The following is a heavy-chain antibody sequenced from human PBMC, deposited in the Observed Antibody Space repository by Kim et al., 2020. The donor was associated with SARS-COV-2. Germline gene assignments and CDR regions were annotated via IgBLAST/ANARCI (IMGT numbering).Heavy chain of an antibody. J-gene: IGHJ2*01. Sequence: SETLSLTCTVSGGSISSSSYYWGWIRQPPGKGLEWIGSIYYSGSTYYNPSLKSRVTISVDTSKNQFSLKLSSVTAADTAVYYCARSRPDYDILTGYSLRGYFDLWGRGTLVTVSS. V-gene: IGHV4-39*07. CDR1: GGSISSSSYY. CDR3: ARSRPDYDILTGYSLRGYFDL. D-gene: IGHD3-9*01. CDR2: IYYSGST.